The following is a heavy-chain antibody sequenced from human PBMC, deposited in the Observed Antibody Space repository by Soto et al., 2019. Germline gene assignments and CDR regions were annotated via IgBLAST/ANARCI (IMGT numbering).Heavy chain of an antibody. CDR3: ASHPRDSSGYWYYFDY. D-gene: IGHD3-22*01. V-gene: IGHV3-21*01. CDR2: ISSSSSYI. J-gene: IGHJ4*02. Sequence: EVLLVESGGGLVKPGGSLRLSCAASGFTFSSYSMNWVRQAPGKGLEWVSSISSSSSYIYYADSVKGRFTISRDNAKNSLYLQMNSLRAEDTAVYYCASHPRDSSGYWYYFDYWGQGTLVTVSS. CDR1: GFTFSSYS.